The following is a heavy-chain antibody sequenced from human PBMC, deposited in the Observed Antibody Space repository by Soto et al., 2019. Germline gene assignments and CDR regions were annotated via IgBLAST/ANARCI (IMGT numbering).Heavy chain of an antibody. V-gene: IGHV3-13*01. CDR1: GFTFSSYD. Sequence: GGSLRLSCAASGFTFSSYDMHWVRQATGKGLEWVSAIGTAGDTYYPGSVKGRFTISRENAKNSLYLQMNSLRAGDTAVYYCARAKGEWLSLDYWGQGTLVTVSS. J-gene: IGHJ4*02. D-gene: IGHD3-3*01. CDR2: IGTAGDT. CDR3: ARAKGEWLSLDY.